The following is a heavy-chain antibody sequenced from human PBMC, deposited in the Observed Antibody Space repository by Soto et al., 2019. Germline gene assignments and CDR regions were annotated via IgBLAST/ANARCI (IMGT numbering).Heavy chain of an antibody. Sequence: SVKVSCKASGGTFSSYAISWVRQAPGQGLEWMGGIIPIFGTANYAQKFQGRVTITADESTSTAYMELSSLRSEDTAVYYCASELDIVVVPAARPLYYGMDVWGQGTTVTVSS. J-gene: IGHJ6*02. CDR3: ASELDIVVVPAARPLYYGMDV. D-gene: IGHD2-2*02. CDR1: GGTFSSYA. CDR2: IIPIFGTA. V-gene: IGHV1-69*13.